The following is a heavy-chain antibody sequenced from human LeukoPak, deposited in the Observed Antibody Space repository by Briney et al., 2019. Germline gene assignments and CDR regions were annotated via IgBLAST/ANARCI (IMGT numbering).Heavy chain of an antibody. V-gene: IGHV1-2*02. CDR3: AREGAYYYDSRSVWFDP. CDR1: GYTFTGYY. J-gene: IGHJ5*02. Sequence: GASVMVSCKASGYTFTGYYMHWVRQAPGQGLEWMGWINPNSGGTNYAQKFQGRVTMTRDTSISTAYMELSRLRSDDTAVYYCAREGAYYYDSRSVWFDPWGQGTLVTVSS. CDR2: INPNSGGT. D-gene: IGHD3-22*01.